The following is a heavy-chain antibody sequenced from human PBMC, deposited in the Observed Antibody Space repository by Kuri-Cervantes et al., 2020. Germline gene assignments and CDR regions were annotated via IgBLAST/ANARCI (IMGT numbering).Heavy chain of an antibody. D-gene: IGHD6-13*01. CDR3: ARDSQQLVRAFDI. CDR1: GFTFSSYA. Sequence: LSLTCAAAGFTFSSYAMHWVRQAPGKGLEWVAVISYDGSNKYYADSVKGRFTISRDNSKNTLYLQMNSLRAEDTAMYYCARDSQQLVRAFDIWGQGTLVTVSS. V-gene: IGHV3-30-3*01. J-gene: IGHJ3*02. CDR2: ISYDGSNK.